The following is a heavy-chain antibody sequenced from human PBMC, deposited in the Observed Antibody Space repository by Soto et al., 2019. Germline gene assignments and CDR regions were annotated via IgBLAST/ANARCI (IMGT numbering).Heavy chain of an antibody. Sequence: SETMSLTCTVAGGSISSYCWSWIRQPPGKGLEWIGYIYYSGSTNYNPSLKSRVTISVDTSKNQFSLKLSSVTAADTAVYYCASLLDRSVGMDVWGQGTTVTVSS. CDR1: GGSISSYC. D-gene: IGHD3-3*01. CDR3: ASLLDRSVGMDV. CDR2: IYYSGST. V-gene: IGHV4-59*08. J-gene: IGHJ6*02.